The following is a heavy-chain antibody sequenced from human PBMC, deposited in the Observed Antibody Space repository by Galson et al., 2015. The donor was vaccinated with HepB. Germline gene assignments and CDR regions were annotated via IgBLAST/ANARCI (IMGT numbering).Heavy chain of an antibody. CDR1: GVSISGSSYA. CDR2: LYHDGNI. J-gene: IGHJ5*02. CDR3: ARQGLTTRANLDL. V-gene: IGHV4-39*01. D-gene: IGHD4-11*01. Sequence: ETLSLTCTVSGVSISGSSYAWGWIRQPPGKQLEWIGSLYHDGNIYYNPSLRSRITISVDSSNNQFSLKVNSVTAADTAVYYCARQGLTTRANLDLWGQGTLVTVSS.